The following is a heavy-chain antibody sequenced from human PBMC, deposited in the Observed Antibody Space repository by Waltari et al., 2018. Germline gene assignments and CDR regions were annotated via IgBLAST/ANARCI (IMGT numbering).Heavy chain of an antibody. CDR1: GGTFSSYA. CDR3: ARDRGVVVIGVGAFDI. V-gene: IGHV1-69*05. Sequence: QVQLVQSGAEVKKPGSSVKVSCKASGGTFSSYAISCVRQAPGQGLEWMGGIIPIFGTANYAQKFQGRVTITTDESTSTAYMELSSLRSEDTAVYYCARDRGVVVIGVGAFDIWGQGTMVTVSS. CDR2: IIPIFGTA. J-gene: IGHJ3*02. D-gene: IGHD2-21*01.